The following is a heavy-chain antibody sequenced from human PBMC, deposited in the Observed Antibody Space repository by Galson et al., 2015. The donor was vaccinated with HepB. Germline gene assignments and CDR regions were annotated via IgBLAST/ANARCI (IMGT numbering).Heavy chain of an antibody. Sequence: SLRLSCAASGFTFSSYSMNWVRQAPGKGLEWVSSISSSSSYIYYADSVKGRFTISRDNAKNSLYLQMNSLRAEDTAVYYCARDGEPEGGLYYYYYGMDVWGQGTTVTVS. D-gene: IGHD4-17*01. CDR3: ARDGEPEGGLYYYYYGMDV. J-gene: IGHJ6*02. V-gene: IGHV3-21*01. CDR1: GFTFSSYS. CDR2: ISSSSSYI.